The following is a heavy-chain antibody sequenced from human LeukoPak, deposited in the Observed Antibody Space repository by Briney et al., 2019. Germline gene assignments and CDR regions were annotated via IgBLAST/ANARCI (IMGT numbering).Heavy chain of an antibody. D-gene: IGHD1-26*01. V-gene: IGHV4-59*01. J-gene: IGHJ5*02. Sequence: PSETLSLTCAVYGGSFSGYYWSWIRQPPGKVLEWNGYIYYSGSTNYNPSLKSRVTISVDTSKNHFSLKLTSVTAADTAVYYCARDNSVGDTAWWFDPWGQGTLVTVSS. CDR2: IYYSGST. CDR1: GGSFSGYY. CDR3: ARDNSVGDTAWWFDP.